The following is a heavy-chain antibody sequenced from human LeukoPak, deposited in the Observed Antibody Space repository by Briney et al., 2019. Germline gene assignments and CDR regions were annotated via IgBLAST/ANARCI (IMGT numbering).Heavy chain of an antibody. J-gene: IGHJ4*02. CDR2: MWDDKSNK. CDR1: GFTFSSYD. Sequence: GGSLRLSCAASGFTFSSYDMHWVRQAPGKGLEWVAVMWDDKSNKYYADSVRGRFTISRDSSKNTLYLQMNNLGAEDTAMYYCARGRSGSYPPGIYWGQGTLVTVSS. D-gene: IGHD1-26*01. V-gene: IGHV3-33*01. CDR3: ARGRSGSYPPGIY.